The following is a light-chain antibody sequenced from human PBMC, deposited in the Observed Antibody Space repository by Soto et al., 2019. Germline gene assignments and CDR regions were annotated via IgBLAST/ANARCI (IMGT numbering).Light chain of an antibody. CDR2: DAS. CDR1: QTISTW. V-gene: IGKV1-5*01. CDR3: QQYNSYPPLT. Sequence: DIQMTQSPSTLSASVGDRVTITCRASQTISTWLAWYQRKPGKAPKLLIYDASSLQSGVPSRFSGSGSGTEFTLTISSLQPDDFATYYCQQYNSYPPLTFGGGTKVEIK. J-gene: IGKJ4*01.